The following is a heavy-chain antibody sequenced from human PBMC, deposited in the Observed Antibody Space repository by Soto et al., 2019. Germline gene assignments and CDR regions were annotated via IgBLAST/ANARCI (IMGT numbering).Heavy chain of an antibody. CDR3: ATERSAQYFDY. CDR2: IMPTFGSA. D-gene: IGHD1-1*01. Sequence: ASVKVSCKASGGSFSSHGIAWVRQVPGQGLEWVGGIMPTFGSATYAPKFQGRVTITADKSTSTAYMELRSLRSEDTAVYYCATERSAQYFDYWGQGTLVTVSS. J-gene: IGHJ4*02. V-gene: IGHV1-69*06. CDR1: GGSFSSHG.